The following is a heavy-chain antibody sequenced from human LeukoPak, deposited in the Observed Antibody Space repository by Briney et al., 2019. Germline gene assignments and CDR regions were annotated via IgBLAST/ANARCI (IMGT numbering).Heavy chain of an antibody. D-gene: IGHD2-15*01. V-gene: IGHV3-48*03. Sequence: GGSLRLSCAASGFTFSSYEMNWVRQAPGKGLDGVSYISSSGSTIYYADSVKGRFTISRDNAKNSLYLQMNSLRAEDTAVYYCARKYCSGGSCYSAFDYWGQGTLVTVSS. CDR3: ARKYCSGGSCYSAFDY. CDR2: ISSSGSTI. CDR1: GFTFSSYE. J-gene: IGHJ4*02.